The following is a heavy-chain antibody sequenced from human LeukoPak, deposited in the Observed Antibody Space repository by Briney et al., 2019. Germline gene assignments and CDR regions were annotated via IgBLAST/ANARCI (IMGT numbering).Heavy chain of an antibody. V-gene: IGHV3-21*01. Sequence: GGSLRLSCAASGVTFSSYSMNWVRQAPGKWLEWVSSISSSSSYIYYADSVKGRFTISRDNAKNSLYLQMNSLRAEDTAVYYCARMVTNGAFDYWGQGTLVTVSS. CDR3: ARMVTNGAFDY. CDR2: ISSSSSYI. J-gene: IGHJ4*02. CDR1: GVTFSSYS. D-gene: IGHD2-21*02.